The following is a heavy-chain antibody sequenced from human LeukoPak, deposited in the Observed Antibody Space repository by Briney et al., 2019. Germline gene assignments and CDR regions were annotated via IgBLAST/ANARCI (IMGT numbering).Heavy chain of an antibody. CDR3: AGNFIATMIVVVITPLGY. J-gene: IGHJ4*02. D-gene: IGHD3-22*01. CDR1: GFTFSSYA. V-gene: IGHV3-23*01. Sequence: HAGGSLRLSCAASGFTFSSYAMSWVRQAPGKGLEWVSAISGSGGSTYYADSVKGRFTISRDNSKNTLYLQMNSLRAEDTAVYYCAGNFIATMIVVVITPLGYWGQGTLVTVSS. CDR2: ISGSGGST.